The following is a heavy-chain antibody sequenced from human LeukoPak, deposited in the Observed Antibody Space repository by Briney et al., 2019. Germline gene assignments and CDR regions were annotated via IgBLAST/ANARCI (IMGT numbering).Heavy chain of an antibody. D-gene: IGHD6-13*01. V-gene: IGHV1-46*01. Sequence: ASVKVSCKASGYTFTSYYMHWVRQAPGQGLEWMGIINPSGGSTSYAQKFQGRVTMTEDTSTDAAYMELSSLRSEDTAVYYCATLTYSGSFDPWGQGTLVTVSS. CDR3: ATLTYSGSFDP. CDR1: GYTFTSYY. J-gene: IGHJ5*02. CDR2: INPSGGST.